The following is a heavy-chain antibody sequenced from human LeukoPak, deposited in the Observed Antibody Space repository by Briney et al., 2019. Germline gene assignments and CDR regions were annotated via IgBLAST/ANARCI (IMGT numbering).Heavy chain of an antibody. J-gene: IGHJ5*02. CDR2: IKQDGSEK. CDR1: GFTLSTYW. Sequence: PGGSLRLSCAASGFTLSTYWMNWVRQAPGKGLEWVATIKQDGSEKYYVDSVKGRFTISRDNAKNSLYLQMNSLRAEDTAVYYCARVGATVWYDFWSGPNNWFDPWGQGTLVTVSS. V-gene: IGHV3-7*01. CDR3: ARVGATVWYDFWSGPNNWFDP. D-gene: IGHD3-3*01.